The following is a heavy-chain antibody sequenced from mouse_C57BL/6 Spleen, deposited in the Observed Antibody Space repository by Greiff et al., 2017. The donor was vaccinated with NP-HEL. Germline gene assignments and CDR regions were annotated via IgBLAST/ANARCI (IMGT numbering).Heavy chain of an antibody. CDR2: ISDGGSYT. J-gene: IGHJ3*01. CDR1: GFTFSSYA. V-gene: IGHV5-4*01. D-gene: IGHD1-1*02. Sequence: EVQLVESGGGLVKPGGSLKLSCAASGFTFSSYAMSWVRQTPEKRLEWVATISDGGSYTYYPDNVKGRFTISRDNAKNNLYLQMSHLKSEDTAMYYCARDGGPSLFAYWGQGTLVTVSA. CDR3: ARDGGPSLFAY.